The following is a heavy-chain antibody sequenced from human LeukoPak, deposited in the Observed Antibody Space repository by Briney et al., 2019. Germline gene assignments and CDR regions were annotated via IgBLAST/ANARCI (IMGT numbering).Heavy chain of an antibody. J-gene: IGHJ5*02. CDR3: ARGGSGSYYNGRWFDP. CDR2: IYYSGST. CDR1: GGSISSYY. D-gene: IGHD3-10*01. Sequence: SETLSLTCTVSGGSISSYYWSWIRQPPGPGLEWIGYIYYSGSTNYNPSLKSRVTISVDTSKNQFSLKLSSVTAADTAVDYCARGGSGSYYNGRWFDPWGQGTLVTVSS. V-gene: IGHV4-59*01.